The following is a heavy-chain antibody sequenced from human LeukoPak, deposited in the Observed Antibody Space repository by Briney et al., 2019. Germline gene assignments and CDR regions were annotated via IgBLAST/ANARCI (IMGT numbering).Heavy chain of an antibody. CDR3: ASGYGLFDY. CDR1: GFTVSSNY. J-gene: IGHJ4*02. V-gene: IGHV3-66*01. Sequence: TGGSLRLSCAATGFTVSSNYMSWVRQAPGKGLEWVSVIYNGGSTYYADSLKGRLTISRDNSKNTLYLQVNSLRGEDAAVYYCASGYGLFDYWGQGTLVTVSS. D-gene: IGHD5-18*01. CDR2: IYNGGST.